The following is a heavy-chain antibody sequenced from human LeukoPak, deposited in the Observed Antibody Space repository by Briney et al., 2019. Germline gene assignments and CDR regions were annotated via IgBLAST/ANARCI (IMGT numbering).Heavy chain of an antibody. CDR2: ISSSSSYI. CDR3: AEGSGTYYSLDN. J-gene: IGHJ4*02. Sequence: GGSLRLSCAASGFTFNSYTVNWVRQVPGKGLEWVSSISSSSSYIYYSDSVKGRFTISRDNAKNSLYLQMNSLRAEDTAVCYCAEGSGTYYSLDNWGQGTLVTVSS. D-gene: IGHD3-10*01. CDR1: GFTFNSYT. V-gene: IGHV3-21*01.